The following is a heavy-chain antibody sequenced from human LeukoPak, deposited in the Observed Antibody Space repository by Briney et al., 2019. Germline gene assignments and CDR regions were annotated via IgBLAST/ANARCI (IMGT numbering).Heavy chain of an antibody. J-gene: IGHJ4*02. D-gene: IGHD3-10*01. V-gene: IGHV1-8*02. CDR1: GYTFTSYG. Sequence: ASVKVSCKASGYTFTSYGISWVRQATGQGLEWMGWMNPNSGNTGYAQKFQGRVTMTRNTSISTAYMELNSLRSEDTAVYYCARGGYYYGSGSLYYFDYWGQGTLVTVSS. CDR2: MNPNSGNT. CDR3: ARGGYYYGSGSLYYFDY.